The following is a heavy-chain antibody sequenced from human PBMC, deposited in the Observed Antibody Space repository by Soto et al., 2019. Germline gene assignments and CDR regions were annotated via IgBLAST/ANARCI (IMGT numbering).Heavy chain of an antibody. Sequence: QVQLVQSGAEVKKPGASVKVSCKASGYTFTGYYMHWVRQAPGQGFEWMGWINPNSGGTNYAQKVQGRVPMTRDTSISTVYMELSRLRSDDTAVYYCAGNWNAGDDYFDYWGQGTLVTVSS. J-gene: IGHJ4*02. CDR2: INPNSGGT. CDR1: GYTFTGYY. V-gene: IGHV1-2*02. CDR3: AGNWNAGDDYFDY. D-gene: IGHD1-1*01.